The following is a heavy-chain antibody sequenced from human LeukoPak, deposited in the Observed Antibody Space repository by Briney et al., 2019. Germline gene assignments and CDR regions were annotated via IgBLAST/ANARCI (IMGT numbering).Heavy chain of an antibody. J-gene: IGHJ4*02. CDR2: ISYDGSNK. D-gene: IGHD3-3*01. Sequence: PGRSLGLSCAASGFTFSSYAMHWVRQAPGKGLEWVAVISYDGSNKYYADSVKGRFTISRDNSKNTLYLQMNSLRAEDTAVYYCARGGYDFWSTFGYWGQGTLVTVSS. CDR3: ARGGYDFWSTFGY. V-gene: IGHV3-30-3*01. CDR1: GFTFSSYA.